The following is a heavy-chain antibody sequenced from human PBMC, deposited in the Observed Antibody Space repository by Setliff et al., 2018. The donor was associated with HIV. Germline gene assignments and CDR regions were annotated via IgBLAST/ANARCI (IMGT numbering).Heavy chain of an antibody. CDR2: ISGSGGST. Sequence: GGSLRLSCAASGFTFNSYAMSWVRQAPGKGLERVSAISGSGGSTYYADSVKGRFTISSDNSKNTLDLQMNSLRAEDTAVYYCAKGRHLLYYFDYWGQGTLVTVSS. CDR3: AKGRHLLYYFDY. CDR1: GFTFNSYA. J-gene: IGHJ4*02. V-gene: IGHV3-23*01. D-gene: IGHD1-26*01.